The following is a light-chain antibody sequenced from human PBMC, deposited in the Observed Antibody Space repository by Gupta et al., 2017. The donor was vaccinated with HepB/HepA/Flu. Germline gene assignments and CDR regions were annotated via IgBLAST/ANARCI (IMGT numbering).Light chain of an antibody. Sequence: DIVMTQSPDSLAVSLGESATINCKSSQSVLYSSNNKNNLAWYQQKPGQPPKLLIYGASTRESGVPDRFSGSGSGTDFTLTISSLQAEDVAVYYCQQHYSTPLTFGGGTKVEIK. CDR1: QSVLYSSNNKNN. CDR3: QQHYSTPLT. V-gene: IGKV4-1*01. J-gene: IGKJ4*01. CDR2: GAS.